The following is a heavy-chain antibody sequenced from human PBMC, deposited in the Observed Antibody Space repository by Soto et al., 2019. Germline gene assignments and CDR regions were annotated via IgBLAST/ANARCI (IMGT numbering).Heavy chain of an antibody. D-gene: IGHD4-4*01. CDR1: GFTFSSYA. CDR3: AKWTTVTPDYYYVHAIDV. V-gene: IGHV3-23*01. J-gene: IGHJ6*04. CDR2: ISGSGGST. Sequence: GGSLRLSCAASGFTFSSYAMSWVRQAPGKGLEWVSSISGSGGSTYYADSVKGRFTISRDNSKNTQYLQMNSLRGEDTDVYYCAKWTTVTPDYYYVHAIDVWGKGTTVTVSS.